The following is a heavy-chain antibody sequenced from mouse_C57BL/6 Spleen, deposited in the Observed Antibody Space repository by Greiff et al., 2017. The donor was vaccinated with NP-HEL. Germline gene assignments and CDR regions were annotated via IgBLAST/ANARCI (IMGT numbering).Heavy chain of an antibody. CDR1: GYTFTEYT. Sequence: QVQLQQSGAELVKPGASVKLSCKASGYTFTEYTIHWAKQRSGQGLEWIGWFYPGSGSIKYNEKFKDKATLTADKSSSTVYMELSRLTSEDSAVYFCARHEGYYYGSSPYYYAMDYWGQGTSVTVSS. J-gene: IGHJ4*01. V-gene: IGHV1-62-2*01. D-gene: IGHD1-1*01. CDR3: ARHEGYYYGSSPYYYAMDY. CDR2: FYPGSGSI.